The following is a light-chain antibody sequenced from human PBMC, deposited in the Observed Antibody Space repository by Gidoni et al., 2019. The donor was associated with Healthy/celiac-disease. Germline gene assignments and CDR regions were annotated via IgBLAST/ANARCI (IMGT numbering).Light chain of an antibody. CDR2: AAS. CDR1: QSISSY. CDR3: QQSYSTPWT. J-gene: IGKJ1*01. V-gene: IGKV1-39*01. Sequence: DIQMTQSPSYLSASVGDRVTITCRASQSISSYLNWYQQKPGKAPKLLIYAASSLQSVVPSRFSGSGSGTDFTLTISSLQPEDFATYYCQQSYSTPWTFGQGTKVEIK.